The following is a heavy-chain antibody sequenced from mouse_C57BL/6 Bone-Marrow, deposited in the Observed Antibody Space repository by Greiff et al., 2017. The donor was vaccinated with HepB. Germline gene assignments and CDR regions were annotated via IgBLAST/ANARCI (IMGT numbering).Heavy chain of an antibody. V-gene: IGHV1-53*01. CDR2: INPSNGGT. J-gene: IGHJ3*01. CDR3: ARKGPYYSNPAWFAY. CDR1: GYTFTSYW. D-gene: IGHD2-5*01. Sequence: QVHVKQPGTELVKPGASVKLSCKASGYTFTSYWMHWVKQRPGQGLEWIGNINPSNGGTNYNEKFKSKATLTVDKSSSTAYMQLSSLTSEDSAVYYCARKGPYYSNPAWFAYWGQGTLVTVSA.